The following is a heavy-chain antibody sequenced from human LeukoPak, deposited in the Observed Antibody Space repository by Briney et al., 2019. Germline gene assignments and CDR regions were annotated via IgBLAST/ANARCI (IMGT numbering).Heavy chain of an antibody. Sequence: GGSLRLSCAASGFTFSNYEMKWVRQAPGKGLEWVSYISSSGSTIYYADSVKGRFTISRDNAKNSLFLQVNSLRAEDTAVYYCARGGFCTNGLVARYYYYYSGREVWGQGPTAPVSS. D-gene: IGHD2-8*01. CDR3: ARGGFCTNGLVARYYYYYSGREV. CDR1: GFTFSNYE. CDR2: ISSSGSTI. J-gene: IGHJ6*02. V-gene: IGHV3-48*03.